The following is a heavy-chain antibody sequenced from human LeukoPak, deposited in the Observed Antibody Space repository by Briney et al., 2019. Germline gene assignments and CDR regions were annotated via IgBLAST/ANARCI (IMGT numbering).Heavy chain of an antibody. CDR2: IYHGGST. CDR3: ARGRRIYCNSTSCYHRAYFDY. Sequence: PWETLSLTCAVYGGSFSGYYWSWIRQPPGKGLEWIGEIYHGGSTNYNPSLKSRVTISVDTSKNQFSLKLSSVTAADTAVYYCARGRRIYCNSTSCYHRAYFDYWGQGTLVTVSS. V-gene: IGHV4-34*01. D-gene: IGHD2-2*01. CDR1: GGSFSGYY. J-gene: IGHJ4*02.